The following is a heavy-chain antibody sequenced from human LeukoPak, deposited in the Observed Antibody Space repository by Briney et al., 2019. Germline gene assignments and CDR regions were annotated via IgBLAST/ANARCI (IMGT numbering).Heavy chain of an antibody. CDR2: IISSGSTI. D-gene: IGHD2-21*02. V-gene: IGHV3-48*03. J-gene: IGHJ5*02. Sequence: GGSLRLSCAASGFTFSSYEVNWVRQAPGKGLEWVSYIISSGSTIYYADSVKGRFTISRDNAKNSLYLQMNSLRAEDTAVYYCAREICGGDCYSGWFDPWGQGTLVTVSS. CDR1: GFTFSSYE. CDR3: AREICGGDCYSGWFDP.